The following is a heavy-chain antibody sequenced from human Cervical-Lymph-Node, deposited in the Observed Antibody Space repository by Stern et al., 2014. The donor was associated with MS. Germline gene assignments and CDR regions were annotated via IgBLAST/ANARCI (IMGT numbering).Heavy chain of an antibody. V-gene: IGHV1-46*03. J-gene: IGHJ4*02. D-gene: IGHD2-15*01. CDR1: GYTFISYD. Sequence: VQLVESGAEVKKPGASVKVSCKTSGYTFISYDMHWVRQAPGQGLEWMGIINPSGGTSYATKFQGRVPMTRDTSTSTVYMELSSLRSEDTAVYYCARVPPSDCSGGSCYAFDYWGQGTLVTVSP. CDR3: ARVPPSDCSGGSCYAFDY. CDR2: INPSGGT.